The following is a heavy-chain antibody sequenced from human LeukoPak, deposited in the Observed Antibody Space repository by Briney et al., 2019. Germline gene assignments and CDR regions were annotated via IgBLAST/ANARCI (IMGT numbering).Heavy chain of an antibody. CDR3: ARLIYGDFDY. D-gene: IGHD4-17*01. CDR1: GGTFSSYA. J-gene: IGHJ4*02. V-gene: IGHV1-2*06. Sequence: GASVKVSCKASGGTFSSYAISWVRQAPGQGLEWMGRINPNSGGTNYAQKFQGRVTMTRDTSISTAYMELSRLRSDDTAVYYCARLIYGDFDYWGQGTLVTVSS. CDR2: INPNSGGT.